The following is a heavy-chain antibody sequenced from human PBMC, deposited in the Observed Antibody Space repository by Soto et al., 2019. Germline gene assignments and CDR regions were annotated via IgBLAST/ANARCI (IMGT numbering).Heavy chain of an antibody. D-gene: IGHD2-15*01. Sequence: QVQLQESGPGLVKPSETLSLTCTVSGDSIRNYYWSWIRQPPGKGLEWIGYIYYSGTTNYNPSLKSRVTISVDASKNQFSLRLTSVTAADTAVYYCAMVTAVAGYWGQGTLVTVSS. CDR2: IYYSGTT. CDR1: GDSIRNYY. J-gene: IGHJ4*02. CDR3: AMVTAVAGY. V-gene: IGHV4-59*01.